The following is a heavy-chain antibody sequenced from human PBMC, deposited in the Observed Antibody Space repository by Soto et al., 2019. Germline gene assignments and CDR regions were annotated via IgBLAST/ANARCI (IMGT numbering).Heavy chain of an antibody. CDR1: GFIFDDYA. CDR3: AKGADMLDYSYFMDV. D-gene: IGHD3-10*02. Sequence: EVQLVESGGDSVQPGRSLRLSCAASGFIFDDYAMHWVRQVPGKGLEWVSGISWNGRSVAYADSVKGRFTISRDSAKRSLYLEMRSLTTEDTALYYCAKGADMLDYSYFMDVWGKGTTVTVSS. J-gene: IGHJ6*04. V-gene: IGHV3-9*01. CDR2: ISWNGRSV.